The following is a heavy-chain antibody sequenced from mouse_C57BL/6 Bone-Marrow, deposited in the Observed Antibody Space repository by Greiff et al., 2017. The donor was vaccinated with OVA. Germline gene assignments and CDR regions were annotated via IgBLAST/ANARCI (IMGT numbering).Heavy chain of an antibody. V-gene: IGHV1-43*01. D-gene: IGHD1-1*01. CDR2: INPSTGGT. CDR1: GYPFTGYY. Sequence: VQLQQSGLELVKPGASVKISCKASGYPFTGYYMHWVKQSSEKSLEWIGEINPSTGGTSYNQKFNGKATLTVDKTSSTAYMRLKSLTSEDSAVYYCARRGYYGSSYVDYWGQGTTLTVSS. J-gene: IGHJ2*01. CDR3: ARRGYYGSSYVDY.